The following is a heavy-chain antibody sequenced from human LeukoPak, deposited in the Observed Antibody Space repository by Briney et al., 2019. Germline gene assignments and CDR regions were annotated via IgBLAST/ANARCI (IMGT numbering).Heavy chain of an antibody. V-gene: IGHV4-30-4*08. Sequence: LRLSCAASGFTFTDHYMDWVRQPPGKGLEWIGYIYYSGSTYYNPSLKSRVTISVDTSKNQFSLKLSSVTAADTAVYYCARDSVDTAMVLDYWGQGTLVTVSS. J-gene: IGHJ4*02. CDR3: ARDSVDTAMVLDY. CDR1: GFTFTDHY. D-gene: IGHD5-18*01. CDR2: IYYSGST.